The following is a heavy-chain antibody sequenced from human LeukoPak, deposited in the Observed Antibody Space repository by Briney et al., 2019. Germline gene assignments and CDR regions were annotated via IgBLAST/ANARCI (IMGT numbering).Heavy chain of an antibody. V-gene: IGHV1-18*01. CDR2: ISVYSGNT. CDR3: ARDGWSLGP. D-gene: IGHD2-8*01. Sequence: EASVKVSCKASGYTFASYGVTWVRQAPGQGPEWMAWISVYSGNTEYAQKFQDRVTLTADTSTSTVYMELRSLRSDDTVVYYCARDGWSLGPWGQGTLVTVSS. CDR1: GYTFASYG. J-gene: IGHJ5*02.